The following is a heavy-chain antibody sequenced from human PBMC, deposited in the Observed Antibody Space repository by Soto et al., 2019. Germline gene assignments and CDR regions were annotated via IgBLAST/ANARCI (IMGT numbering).Heavy chain of an antibody. CDR1: GFTFSSYA. Sequence: EVQLLESGGGLVQPGGSLRLSCTISGFTFSSYAMSWVRQAPGKGLECVSSITGSGDSTYYADSVKGRFSISREKSKNTLDLQMNSRRAEDTAVYYCAKDLQFSGWLSAQTFDYWGQGTQVTVSS. J-gene: IGHJ4*02. CDR3: AKDLQFSGWLSAQTFDY. D-gene: IGHD6-19*01. V-gene: IGHV3-23*01. CDR2: ITGSGDST.